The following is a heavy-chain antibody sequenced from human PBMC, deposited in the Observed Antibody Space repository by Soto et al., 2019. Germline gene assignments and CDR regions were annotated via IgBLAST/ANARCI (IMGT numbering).Heavy chain of an antibody. V-gene: IGHV1-3*01. Sequence: QVQLVQSGAEVKEPGASVRLSCKAFGYSFTAYNIHWVRQAPGQGLEWMGWINAGNGNTRSSRKFQGRVIITRDTSATTAYMEVDSLRSEDTAIYYGARVEPSGGSVPRFDPWGQGTLLTVSS. CDR3: ARVEPSGGSVPRFDP. J-gene: IGHJ5*02. CDR1: GYSFTAYN. CDR2: INAGNGNT. D-gene: IGHD3-10*01.